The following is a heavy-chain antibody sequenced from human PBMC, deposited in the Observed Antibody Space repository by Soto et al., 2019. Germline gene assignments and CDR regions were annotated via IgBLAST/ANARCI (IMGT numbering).Heavy chain of an antibody. CDR2: IVVGSGNT. J-gene: IGHJ6*02. D-gene: IGHD3-3*01. V-gene: IGHV1-58*01. Sequence: SVKVSCKASGFTFTSSAVQWVRQARGQRLEWIGWIVVGSGNTNYAQKFQERVTITRDMSTSTAYMELSSLRSEDTAVYYCADYDFWSGADYYGMDVWGQGTTVTVSS. CDR1: GFTFTSSA. CDR3: ADYDFWSGADYYGMDV.